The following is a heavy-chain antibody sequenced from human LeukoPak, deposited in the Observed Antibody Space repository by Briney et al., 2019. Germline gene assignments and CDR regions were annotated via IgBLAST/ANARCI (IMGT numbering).Heavy chain of an antibody. V-gene: IGHV4-59*01. CDR2: IYYSGST. Sequence: PSETLSLTCTVSGGSISSDYWSWIRQPPGKGLEWIGYIYYSGSTNYNPSLKSRVTISVDTSKNQFSLKLSSVTAADTAVYYCARESGLPYYYYMDVWGKGTTVTVSS. J-gene: IGHJ6*03. CDR3: ARESGLPYYYYMDV. CDR1: GGSISSDY. D-gene: IGHD3-10*01.